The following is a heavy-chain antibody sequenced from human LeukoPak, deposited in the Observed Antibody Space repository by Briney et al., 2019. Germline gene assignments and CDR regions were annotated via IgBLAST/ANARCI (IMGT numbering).Heavy chain of an antibody. Sequence: PSETLSLTCTVSGDSINNHYWSWIRQPPGKGLEWIGYIYHTGSTNYNPSLKSRATMSIDTSKSQFSLRLSSVTAADTAVYFCARESGYVTDPDYYYGMDVWGQGATVTVSS. J-gene: IGHJ6*02. CDR2: IYHTGST. CDR1: GDSINNHY. CDR3: ARESGYVTDPDYYYGMDV. D-gene: IGHD5-12*01. V-gene: IGHV4-59*11.